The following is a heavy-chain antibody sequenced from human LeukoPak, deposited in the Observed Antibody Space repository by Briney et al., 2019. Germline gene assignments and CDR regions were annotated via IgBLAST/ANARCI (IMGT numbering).Heavy chain of an antibody. D-gene: IGHD3-10*01. J-gene: IGHJ6*04. Sequence: GGSLRLSCAASGFTFSSYNMNWVRQAPGKGLEWVSSISSSSSYIYYADSVKGRFTISRDNAKNSLYLQMNSLRAEDTAVYYCARDGSWTKMDVWGKGTTVTVSS. CDR2: ISSSSSYI. CDR1: GFTFSSYN. CDR3: ARDGSWTKMDV. V-gene: IGHV3-21*01.